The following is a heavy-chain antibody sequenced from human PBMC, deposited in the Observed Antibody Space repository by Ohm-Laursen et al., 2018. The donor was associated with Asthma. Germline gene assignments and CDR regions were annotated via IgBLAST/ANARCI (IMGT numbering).Heavy chain of an antibody. CDR3: ARIRNDYGDYEFDY. D-gene: IGHD4-17*01. J-gene: IGHJ4*02. CDR1: GGSISSGGYY. Sequence: SETLSLTCTVSGGSISSGGYYWSWIRQHPGKGLEWIGYIYYSGSTNYNPSLKSRVTISVDTSKNQFSLKLSSVTAADTAVYYCARIRNDYGDYEFDYWGQGTLVTVSS. V-gene: IGHV4-61*08. CDR2: IYYSGST.